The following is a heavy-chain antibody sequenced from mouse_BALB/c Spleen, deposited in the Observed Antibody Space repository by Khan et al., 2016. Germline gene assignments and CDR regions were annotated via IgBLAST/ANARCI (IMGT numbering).Heavy chain of an antibody. D-gene: IGHD2-2*01. J-gene: IGHJ2*01. CDR2: INPSTGYT. V-gene: IGHV1-7*01. CDR1: GYTFTSYW. CDR3: EGWLRRGFDY. Sequence: QVQLQQPGAELAKPGASVKMSCKASGYTFTSYWMHWVKQRPGQGLEWIGYINPSTGYTEYNQKFKDKATLTADKSSSTAYMQLSSPTSEDSAVYYCEGWLRRGFDYGGQGTTLTVSS.